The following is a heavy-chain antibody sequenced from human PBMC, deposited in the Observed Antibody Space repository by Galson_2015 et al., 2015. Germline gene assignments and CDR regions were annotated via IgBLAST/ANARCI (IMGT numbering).Heavy chain of an antibody. V-gene: IGHV4-59*08. CDR3: ARGPTYYDFWSGYNWFDP. CDR1: GGSISSYY. CDR2: IYYSGST. D-gene: IGHD3-3*01. J-gene: IGHJ5*02. Sequence: ETLSLTCTVSGGSISSYYWSWIRQPPGKGLEWIGYIYYSGSTNYNPSLKSRVTISVDTSKNQFSLKLSSVTAADTAVYYCARGPTYYDFWSGYNWFDPWGQGTLVTVSS.